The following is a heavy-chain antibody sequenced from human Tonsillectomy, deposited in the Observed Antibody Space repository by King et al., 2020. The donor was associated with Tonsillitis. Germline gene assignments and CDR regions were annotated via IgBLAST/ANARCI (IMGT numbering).Heavy chain of an antibody. CDR3: ARAGFCDSTSCYRYYYYMDV. D-gene: IGHD2-2*01. CDR1: GFTFTTYA. J-gene: IGHJ6*03. CDR2: ISYDGSNN. V-gene: IGHV3-30-3*01. Sequence: VQLVESGGGVVQPGRSLRLSCAASGFTFTTYAMHWVRQAPGKGLEWVAFISYDGSNNSYTDSVKGRYTISREHSKNTLYLQMNSLSAEDTAVYYCARAGFCDSTSCYRYYYYMDVWGKGTTVTVAS.